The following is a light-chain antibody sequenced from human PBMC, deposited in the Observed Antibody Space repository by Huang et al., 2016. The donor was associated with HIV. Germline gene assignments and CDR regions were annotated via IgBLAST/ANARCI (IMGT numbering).Light chain of an antibody. CDR1: QSVSNS. Sequence: EIVLTQSPATLSLSPGERATLSCRASQSVSNSLAWYQQKPGQAPRLVIDDASNRATGIPARVRGSGSGTDFTLTINSLEPEDFAVYYCQQRYNWPSITFGLGTRLEIK. CDR2: DAS. V-gene: IGKV3-11*01. J-gene: IGKJ5*01. CDR3: QQRYNWPSIT.